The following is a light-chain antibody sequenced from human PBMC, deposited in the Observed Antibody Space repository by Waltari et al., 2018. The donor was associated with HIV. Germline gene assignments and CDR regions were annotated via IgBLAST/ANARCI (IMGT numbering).Light chain of an antibody. CDR2: KDK. Sequence: YELTQPPSVSVSPGQTAKIICSGDELPDHYAHWYQQRPGQARVLVIYKDKERPSGIPERFSGSSSGTTATLTISGVLEEDEADYYCQSADSSETLGVFGGGTKLTVL. V-gene: IGLV3-25*03. J-gene: IGLJ3*02. CDR1: ELPDHY. CDR3: QSADSSETLGV.